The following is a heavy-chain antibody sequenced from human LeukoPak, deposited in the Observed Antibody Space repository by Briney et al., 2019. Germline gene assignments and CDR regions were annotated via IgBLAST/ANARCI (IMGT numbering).Heavy chain of an antibody. CDR1: GFAFSSYA. D-gene: IGHD1-26*01. V-gene: IGHV3-30-3*01. CDR3: ARGDMVGGNS. CDR2: ISYDGSNK. J-gene: IGHJ4*02. Sequence: GGSLRLSCAASGFAFSSYAMHWVRQAPGKGLEWVAVISYDGSNKYYADSVKGRFTISRDNSKNTLYLQMNSLRAEDTAVYYCARGDMVGGNSWGQGTLVTVSS.